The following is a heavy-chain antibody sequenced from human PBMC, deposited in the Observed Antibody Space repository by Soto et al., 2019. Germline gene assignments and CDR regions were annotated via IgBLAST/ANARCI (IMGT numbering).Heavy chain of an antibody. J-gene: IGHJ3*02. CDR3: ARLPPHYDLPSHI. CDR1: GYSLTSYW. D-gene: IGHD5-12*01. V-gene: IGHV5-51*01. Sequence: GESLKISCKGSGYSLTSYWIGWVRQMPGKGLEWMGIIYPGDSDTRYSPSFQGQVTISADKSISTAYLQWSSLKASDTAMYYCARLPPHYDLPSHIWGQGTMVTVSS. CDR2: IYPGDSDT.